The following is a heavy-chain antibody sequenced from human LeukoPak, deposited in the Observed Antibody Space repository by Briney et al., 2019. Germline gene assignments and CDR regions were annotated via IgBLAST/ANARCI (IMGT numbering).Heavy chain of an antibody. Sequence: GGSLRLSCAASGFTFSSYWMSWVRQAPGKGLEWVSGINDNGSTRFYAASVKGRFTSSRDNPKNTLYLQMNGLRVEDTAVYYCAKDLQTWPRFPDYWGQGTLVTVSS. CDR1: GFTFSSYW. CDR2: INDNGSTR. J-gene: IGHJ4*02. CDR3: AKDLQTWPRFPDY. D-gene: IGHD5-12*01. V-gene: IGHV3-23*01.